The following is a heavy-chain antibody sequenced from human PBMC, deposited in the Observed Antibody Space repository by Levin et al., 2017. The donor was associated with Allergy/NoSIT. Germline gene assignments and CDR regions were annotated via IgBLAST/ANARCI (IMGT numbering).Heavy chain of an antibody. J-gene: IGHJ6*02. V-gene: IGHV4-59*01. CDR3: ARYRFGYSGSYQGHYYYGMDV. CDR1: GGSISSYY. D-gene: IGHD1-26*01. CDR2: IYNSVST. Sequence: SQTLSLPCTVSGGSISSYYWSWIRPPPGKGLEWIGYIYNSVSTNYNPSLKSRVSMSADTSKNQFSLKLSSVTAADTAVYYCARYRFGYSGSYQGHYYYGMDVWGQGTTVTVSS.